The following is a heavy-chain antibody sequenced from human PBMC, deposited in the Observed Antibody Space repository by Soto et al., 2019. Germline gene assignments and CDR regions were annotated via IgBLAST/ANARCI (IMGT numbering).Heavy chain of an antibody. CDR1: GGSFSSGGYY. CDR3: ARATSFSGHHGY. Sequence: QLQLQESGPGLVKPSQTLSLACTVSGGSFSSGGYYWSWLRQLPGKGLEWIGYIYYSGSTYYNPSRKSRFTISLDTSKNQFSLKLSSVTAADTAVYYCARATSFSGHHGYWGQGTLVTVSS. V-gene: IGHV4-31*03. D-gene: IGHD2-8*02. J-gene: IGHJ4*02. CDR2: IYYSGST.